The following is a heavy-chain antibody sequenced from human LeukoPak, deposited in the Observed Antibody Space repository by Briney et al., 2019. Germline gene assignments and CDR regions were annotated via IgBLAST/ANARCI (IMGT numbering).Heavy chain of an antibody. D-gene: IGHD1-26*01. CDR1: GFTFSHYW. Sequence: GGSLRLSCAASGFTFSHYWMHWVRQAPGKGLVWVSRIYNDGSSTSYADSVKGRFTISRDNAKSTLYLQMNSLRAEDTAVYYCARVRGGSGRSYAADAFDIWGQGTMVTVSS. CDR2: IYNDGSST. V-gene: IGHV3-74*01. CDR3: ARVRGGSGRSYAADAFDI. J-gene: IGHJ3*02.